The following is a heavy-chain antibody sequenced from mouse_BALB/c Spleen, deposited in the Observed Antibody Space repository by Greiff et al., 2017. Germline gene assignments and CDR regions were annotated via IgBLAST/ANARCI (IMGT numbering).Heavy chain of an antibody. D-gene: IGHD2-14*01. CDR1: GYTFTSYW. CDR2: IYPGSGST. Sequence: LQQPGSELVRPGASVKLSCKASGYTFTSYWMPWVKQRHGQGLEWIGNIYPGSGSTNYDEKFKSKGTLTVDTSSSTAYMHLSSLTSEDSAVYYCTRGGVRDAMDYWGQGTSVTVSA. CDR3: TRGGVRDAMDY. J-gene: IGHJ4*01. V-gene: IGHV1S22*01.